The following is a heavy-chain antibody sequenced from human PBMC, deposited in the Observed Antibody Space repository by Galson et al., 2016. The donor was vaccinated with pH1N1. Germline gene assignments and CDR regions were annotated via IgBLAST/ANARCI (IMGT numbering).Heavy chain of an antibody. CDR2: MSAYNGNT. CDR1: GYTFTNYG. Sequence: SVKVSYKASGYTFTNYGITWVRQAPGQGLEWMAWMSAYNGNTNYAQKFQGRVTMATDTSTNTAYMELRNLTSDDTAGYYCARDVRISLWLPDFWGQGTLVTVSS. D-gene: IGHD5-18*01. V-gene: IGHV1-18*01. J-gene: IGHJ4*02. CDR3: ARDVRISLWLPDF.